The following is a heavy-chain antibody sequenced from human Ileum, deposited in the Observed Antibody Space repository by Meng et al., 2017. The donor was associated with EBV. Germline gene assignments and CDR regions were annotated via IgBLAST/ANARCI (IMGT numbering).Heavy chain of an antibody. CDR2: LYHRGST. J-gene: IGHJ5*02. V-gene: IGHV4-4*02. Sequence: GPLLVQPCVHLYLPCTVPGLSTNTHNRSIWVLQPTGKGLASIAELYHRGSTNYNPSLQSQVPISTEKSKNLFSLQVNSATPPDTAVYYCARGFSNRPCSDYKCLGLKLFDPWGQGTLVTVSS. D-gene: IGHD3-10*01. CDR1: GLSTNTHNR. CDR3: ARGFSNRPCSDYKCLGLKLFDP.